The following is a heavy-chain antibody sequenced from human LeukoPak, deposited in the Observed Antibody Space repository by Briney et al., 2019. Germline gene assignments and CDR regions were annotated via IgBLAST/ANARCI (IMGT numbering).Heavy chain of an antibody. D-gene: IGHD3-10*01. CDR2: INWNGGST. Sequence: GGSLRLSCAASGFTFVDYGMSWVRQAPGKGLEWVSGINWNGGSTGYADSVKGRFTISRDNAKSSLYLQMNSLRAEDTALYYCARDGLLWFGELLYYFDYWGQGTLVTVSS. V-gene: IGHV3-20*04. CDR1: GFTFVDYG. CDR3: ARDGLLWFGELLYYFDY. J-gene: IGHJ4*02.